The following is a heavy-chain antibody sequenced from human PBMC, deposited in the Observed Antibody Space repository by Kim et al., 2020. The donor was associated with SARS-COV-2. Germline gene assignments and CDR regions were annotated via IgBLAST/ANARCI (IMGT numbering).Heavy chain of an antibody. J-gene: IGHJ4*02. Sequence: GGSLRLSCAASGFTFSSYAMHWVRQAPGKGLEWVAVISYDGSNKYYADSVKGRFTISRDNSKNTLYLQMNSLRPEDTAVYYCARDGVKQYYFDYWGQGTLVTVSS. CDR2: ISYDGSNK. D-gene: IGHD6-19*01. CDR1: GFTFSSYA. CDR3: ARDGVKQYYFDY. V-gene: IGHV3-30*04.